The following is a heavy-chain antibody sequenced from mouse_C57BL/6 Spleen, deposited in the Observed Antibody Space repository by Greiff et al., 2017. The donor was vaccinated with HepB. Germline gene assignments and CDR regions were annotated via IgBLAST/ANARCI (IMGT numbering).Heavy chain of an antibody. Sequence: VQLKQSGPELVKPGASVKISCKASGYTFTDYYMNWVKQSHGKSLEWIGDINPNNGGTSYNQKFKGKATLTVDKSSSTADMELRSLTSEDSAVYYCARSGTGAMDYWGQGTSVTVSS. D-gene: IGHD4-1*01. J-gene: IGHJ4*01. V-gene: IGHV1-26*01. CDR3: ARSGTGAMDY. CDR2: INPNNGGT. CDR1: GYTFTDYY.